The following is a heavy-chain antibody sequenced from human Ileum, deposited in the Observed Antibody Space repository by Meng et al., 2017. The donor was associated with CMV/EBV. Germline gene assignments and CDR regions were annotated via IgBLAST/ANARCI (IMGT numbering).Heavy chain of an antibody. D-gene: IGHD7-27*01. CDR2: IIPILGIA. V-gene: IGHV1-69*02. CDR1: GCTFSIYT. CDR3: ARGLAGESNWFDP. Sequence: CKASGCTFSIYTISWVRQAPGQGLEWMGRIIPILGIANYAQKFQGRVTITADKSTSTAYMELSSLRSEDTAVYYCARGLAGESNWFDPWGQGTLVTVSS. J-gene: IGHJ5*02.